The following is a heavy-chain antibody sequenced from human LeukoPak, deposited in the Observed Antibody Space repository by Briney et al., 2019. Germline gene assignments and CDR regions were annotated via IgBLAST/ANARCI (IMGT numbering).Heavy chain of an antibody. V-gene: IGHV3-53*04. CDR2: IYSGGST. Sequence: GGSLRLSCAASGFTVSSNYMNWVRQAPGKGLEWVSVIYSGGSTYYADSVKGRFTISRHNSKNTLYLQMNSLRIEDTAVYYCAGDVAYCGGDCGAFDIWGQGTMVTVSS. CDR1: GFTVSSNY. D-gene: IGHD2-21*02. J-gene: IGHJ3*02. CDR3: AGDVAYCGGDCGAFDI.